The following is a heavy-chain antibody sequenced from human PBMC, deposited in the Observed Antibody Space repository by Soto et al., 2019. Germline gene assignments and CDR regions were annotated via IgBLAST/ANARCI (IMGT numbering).Heavy chain of an antibody. J-gene: IGHJ6*02. Sequence: GSLRLSCAASGFTFSTYWMNWVRQAPGKGLEWVANIKQDGSEKYYVDSVKGRFAISRDNAKDSLFLQMNNLRAEDTAVYYCVRDWSTFWGMDVWGQGTTVTVSS. CDR2: IKQDGSEK. CDR3: VRDWSTFWGMDV. CDR1: GFTFSTYW. V-gene: IGHV3-7*01.